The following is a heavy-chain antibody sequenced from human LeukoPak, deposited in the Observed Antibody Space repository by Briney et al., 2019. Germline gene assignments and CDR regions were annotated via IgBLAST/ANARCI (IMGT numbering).Heavy chain of an antibody. CDR1: GGSISSGGYS. CDR3: PRLRKGSYYNGSAP. V-gene: IGHV4-30-2*01. D-gene: IGHD1-26*01. CDR2: IYHSGST. J-gene: IGHJ5*02. Sequence: PSQTLSLTCAVSGGSISSGGYSWSWIRQPPGKGLEWIGYIYHSGSTYYNPSLKSRVTISVDRSKNQFSLKLSSVTAADTAVFYCPRLRKGSYYNGSAPWGRGTLVTVSS.